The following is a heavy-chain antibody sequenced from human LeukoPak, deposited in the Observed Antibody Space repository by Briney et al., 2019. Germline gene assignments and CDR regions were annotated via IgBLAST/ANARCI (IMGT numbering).Heavy chain of an antibody. D-gene: IGHD2-21*02. Sequence: PGGSLRLSCAATGFTFSSYAMSWVRQAPGKGLEWVSAISGSGGSTYYADSVKGRFTISRDNSKNTLYLQMNSLRAEDTAVYYCASFGTIGPIDCGGDCYPDYWGQGTLVTVTS. V-gene: IGHV3-23*01. CDR3: ASFGTIGPIDCGGDCYPDY. CDR2: ISGSGGST. CDR1: GFTFSSYA. J-gene: IGHJ4*02.